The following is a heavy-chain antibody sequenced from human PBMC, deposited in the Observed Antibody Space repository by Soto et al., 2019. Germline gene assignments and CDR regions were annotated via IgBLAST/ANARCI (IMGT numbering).Heavy chain of an antibody. CDR1: GYIFITCG. Sequence: VASVKVSCKASGYIFITCGISWVRQAPGQGLEWMGRISAYNGNTKYAQSLQGRVTMTTDTSTNTAYMELRSLRSDDTAVYYCARDLDGSGSYYTDYWGPGTLVTVSS. CDR2: ISAYNGNT. D-gene: IGHD3-10*01. J-gene: IGHJ4*02. CDR3: ARDLDGSGSYYTDY. V-gene: IGHV1-18*01.